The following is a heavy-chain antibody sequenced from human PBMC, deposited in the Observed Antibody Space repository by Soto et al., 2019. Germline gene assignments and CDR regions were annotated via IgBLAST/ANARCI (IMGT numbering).Heavy chain of an antibody. Sequence: DSLTISCKGSGYSFTSYWIGLVRQMPGKGLEWMGIIYPGDSDTRYSPSFQGQVTISADKSISTAYLQWSSLKASDTAMYYCARLVGAFYYYYGMDVWGQGTTVTVSS. CDR1: GYSFTSYW. CDR2: IYPGDSDT. D-gene: IGHD1-26*01. CDR3: ARLVGAFYYYYGMDV. J-gene: IGHJ6*02. V-gene: IGHV5-51*01.